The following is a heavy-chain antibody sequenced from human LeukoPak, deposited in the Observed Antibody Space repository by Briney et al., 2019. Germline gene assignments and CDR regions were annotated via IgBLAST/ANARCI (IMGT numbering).Heavy chain of an antibody. D-gene: IGHD3-3*01. Sequence: GGSLRLSCAASGFSFSDFYMNWIRQAPGKKLEWVSDSDGTTFYADSVKGRFTISRDNSKNTLYLQMNSLRAEDTAVYHCARYDFILISYFDLWGRGALVTVSS. CDR1: GFSFSDFY. J-gene: IGHJ2*01. CDR3: ARYDFILISYFDL. CDR2: SDGTT. V-gene: IGHV3-53*01.